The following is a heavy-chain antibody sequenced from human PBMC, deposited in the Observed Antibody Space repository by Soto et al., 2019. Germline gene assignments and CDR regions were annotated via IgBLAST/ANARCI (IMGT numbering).Heavy chain of an antibody. CDR1: GFTFSTGA. CDR3: AKDPSYYGGNLRGSYFDS. CDR2: IGGSGGRT. Sequence: EVQLLESGGGLVQPGGSLRLSCAASGFTFSTGAMSWVRQAPGKGLEWVSSIGGSGGRTYQADSVKGRFTISRDDSKNTLYLQMNSPRAEDTAVYFCAKDPSYYGGNLRGSYFDSWGQGTLVTVSS. D-gene: IGHD2-21*01. V-gene: IGHV3-23*01. J-gene: IGHJ4*02.